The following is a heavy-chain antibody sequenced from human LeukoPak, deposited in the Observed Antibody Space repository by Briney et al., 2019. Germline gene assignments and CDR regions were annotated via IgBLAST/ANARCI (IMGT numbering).Heavy chain of an antibody. CDR1: GFTFSSYA. CDR3: AKDNPSYYGDYRIYYYYYYYMDV. D-gene: IGHD4-17*01. CDR2: IRYDGSNK. V-gene: IGHV3-30*02. J-gene: IGHJ6*03. Sequence: GGSLRLSCAASGFTFSSYAMSWVRQAPGKGLEWVAFIRYDGSNKYYADSVKGRFTISRDNSKNTLYLQMNSLRAEDTAVYYCAKDNPSYYGDYRIYYYYYYYMDVWGKGTTVTISS.